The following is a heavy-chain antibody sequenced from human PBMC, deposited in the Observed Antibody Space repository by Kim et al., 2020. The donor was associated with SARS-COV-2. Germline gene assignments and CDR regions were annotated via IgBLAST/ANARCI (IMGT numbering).Heavy chain of an antibody. V-gene: IGHV4-59*08. CDR1: GGSISSYY. CDR3: ARFGYSSSWSRSYYYGMDV. J-gene: IGHJ6*02. D-gene: IGHD6-13*01. CDR2: IYYSGST. Sequence: SETLSLTCTVSGGSISSYYWSWIRQPPGKGLEWIGYIYYSGSTNYNPSLKSRVTISVDTSKNQFSLKLSSVTAADTAVYYCARFGYSSSWSRSYYYGMDVWGQGTTVTVSS.